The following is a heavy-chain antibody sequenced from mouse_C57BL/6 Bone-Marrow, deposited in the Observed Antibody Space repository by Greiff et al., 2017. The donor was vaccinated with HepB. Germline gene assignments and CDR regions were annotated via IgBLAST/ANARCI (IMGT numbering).Heavy chain of an antibody. D-gene: IGHD2-5*01. J-gene: IGHJ4*01. Sequence: VQLQQSGAELVRPGASVKLSCTASGFNIKDDYMHWVKQRPEQGLEWIGWIDPENGDTEYASKFQGKATITADTSSNTAYLQLSSLTSEDTAVYYCTTSNPYYSMDYWGQGTSVTVSS. CDR3: TTSNPYYSMDY. CDR2: IDPENGDT. CDR1: GFNIKDDY. V-gene: IGHV14-4*01.